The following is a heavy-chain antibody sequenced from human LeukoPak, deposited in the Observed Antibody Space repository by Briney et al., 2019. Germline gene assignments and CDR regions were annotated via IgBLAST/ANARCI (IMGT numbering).Heavy chain of an antibody. CDR2: IYNSDGT. V-gene: IGHV4-39*01. D-gene: IGHD6-6*01. CDR1: GGSISDSNYF. CDR3: ATAFSRSSFTGFDF. J-gene: IGHJ3*01. Sequence: KPSETLSLTCTVSGGSISDSNYFWGWIRQPPGKGLEWIGSIYNSDGTHYKPSLKSRVTISVDTSKNQFSLELSSVTAADTAIYYCATAFSRSSFTGFDFWGQGSLVTGSS.